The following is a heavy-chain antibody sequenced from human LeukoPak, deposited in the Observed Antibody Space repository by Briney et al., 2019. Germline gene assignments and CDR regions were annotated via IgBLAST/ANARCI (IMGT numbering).Heavy chain of an antibody. D-gene: IGHD4-23*01. CDR2: IYHSGST. CDR3: ARETTVVTPYFDY. Sequence: SETLSLTCAVSGGSISSGGYSWSWIRQPPGKGLEWIGYIYHSGSTYYNPSLKSRVTISVDRSKNQFSLKLSSVTAADTAVYYCARETTVVTPYFDYWGQGTLVTVSS. J-gene: IGHJ4*02. V-gene: IGHV4-30-2*01. CDR1: GGSISSGGYS.